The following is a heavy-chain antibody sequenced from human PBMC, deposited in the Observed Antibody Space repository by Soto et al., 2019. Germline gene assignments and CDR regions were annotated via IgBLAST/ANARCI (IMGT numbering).Heavy chain of an antibody. J-gene: IGHJ4*02. CDR1: GFTFSNFA. D-gene: IGHD1-1*01. CDR2: ITSNGDNT. CDR3: VKGTQLRRYYCEY. V-gene: IGHV3-64D*06. Sequence: GGSLRLSCSASGFTFSNFAMHWVRQAPGKGLEYVSGITSNGDNTYHADSVQGRFTISRDNSKSTLYLQMTILRVEDTAVDYLVKGTQLRRYYCEYGGRGALVAFSS.